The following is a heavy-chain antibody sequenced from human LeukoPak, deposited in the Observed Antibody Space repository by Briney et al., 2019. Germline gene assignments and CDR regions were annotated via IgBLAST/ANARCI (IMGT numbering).Heavy chain of an antibody. J-gene: IGHJ4*02. CDR2: IYHSGST. CDR1: GGSNSSSNW. V-gene: IGHV4-4*02. Sequence: SGTLSLTCAVSGGSNSSSNWWSWVRQPPGKGLEWIGEIYHSGSTNYNPSLKSRVTISVDKSKNQFSLKLSSVTAADTAVYYCARGLGPIRSLTLGYWGQGTLVTVSS. CDR3: ARGLGPIRSLTLGY. D-gene: IGHD4/OR15-4a*01.